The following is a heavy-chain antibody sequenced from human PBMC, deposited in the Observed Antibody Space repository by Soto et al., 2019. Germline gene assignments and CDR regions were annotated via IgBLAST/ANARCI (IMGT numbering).Heavy chain of an antibody. CDR1: GFTFSSYA. Sequence: SLRLSCAASGFTFSSYAMSWVRQAPGKGLEWVSAISGSGGSTYYADSVKGRFTISRDNSKNTLYLQMNSLRAEDTAVYYCAKDRRYCSGGSCYAPFDYWGQGTLVTVSS. D-gene: IGHD2-15*01. V-gene: IGHV3-23*01. CDR3: AKDRRYCSGGSCYAPFDY. CDR2: ISGSGGST. J-gene: IGHJ4*02.